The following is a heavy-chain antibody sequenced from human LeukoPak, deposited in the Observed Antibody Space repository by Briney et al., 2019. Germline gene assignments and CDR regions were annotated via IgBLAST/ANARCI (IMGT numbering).Heavy chain of an antibody. D-gene: IGHD3-10*01. V-gene: IGHV1-8*01. CDR1: GYTFTSYD. J-gene: IGHJ6*02. CDR3: ARDSSGSYYLYYYYYGMDV. CDR2: MNPNSGNT. Sequence: ASVTVSCKASGYTFTSYDINWVRQAPGQGLEWMGWMNPNSGNTGYAQKFQGRVTITRNTSISTAYMELSSLRSEDTAVYYCARDSSGSYYLYYYYYGMDVWGQGTTVTVSS.